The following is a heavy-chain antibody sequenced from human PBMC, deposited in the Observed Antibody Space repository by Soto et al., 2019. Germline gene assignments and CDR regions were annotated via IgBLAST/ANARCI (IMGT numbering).Heavy chain of an antibody. CDR3: VKTRSGGYFWDYFDS. CDR2: IYYSGST. Sequence: SETLSLTCTVSGGSISSYYWSWIRQPPGKGLEWIGYIYYSGSTNYNPSLKSRVTISVDTSKNQFSLKLSSVTAADTAVYYCVKTRSGGYFWDYFDSWGQGTLVTVSS. D-gene: IGHD1-26*01. V-gene: IGHV4-59*01. CDR1: GGSISSYY. J-gene: IGHJ4*02.